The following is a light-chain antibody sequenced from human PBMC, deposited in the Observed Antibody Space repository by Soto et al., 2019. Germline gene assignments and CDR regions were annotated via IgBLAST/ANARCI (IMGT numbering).Light chain of an antibody. CDR2: GAS. CDR1: QSVSSN. CDR3: QQYNNWPET. V-gene: IGKV3-15*01. Sequence: IGMTQSPATLSVSPGERATLSCRASQSVSSNLAWYQQKPGQAPRLLIYGASTRATGIPARFSGSGSGTEFTLTISSLQSEDFAVYYCQQYNNWPETFGEGTKVDIK. J-gene: IGKJ1*01.